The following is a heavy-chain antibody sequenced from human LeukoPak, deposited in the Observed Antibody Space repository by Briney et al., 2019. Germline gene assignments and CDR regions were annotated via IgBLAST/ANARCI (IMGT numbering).Heavy chain of an antibody. V-gene: IGHV4-34*01. J-gene: IGHJ4*02. CDR1: GGSFSGYY. Sequence: SETLSLTCAVYGGSFSGYYWSWIRQPPGKGLEWIGEINHSGSTNYNPSLKSRVTISVDTSKNQFSLKLSSVTAADTAVYYCARDVDYYGSGSYPYWGQGALVTVSS. CDR3: ARDVDYYGSGSYPY. D-gene: IGHD3-10*01. CDR2: INHSGST.